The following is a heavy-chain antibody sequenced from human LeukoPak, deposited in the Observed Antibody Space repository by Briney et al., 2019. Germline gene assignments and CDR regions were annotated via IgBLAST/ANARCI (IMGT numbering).Heavy chain of an antibody. CDR2: ISQSGNI. D-gene: IGHD3-22*01. J-gene: IGHJ5*02. CDR3: ARSPLAFYDSSGYPRVWFDP. Sequence: SETLSLTCTVSGDSISSGGYSWSWIRQPPGKGLEWIGYIYHIGYISQSGNIYQNPSLKSRVTISLDTSRNQFSLKLSSVTAADTAVYYCARSPLAFYDSSGYPRVWFDPWGQGTLVTVSS. CDR1: GDSISSGGYS. V-gene: IGHV4-30-2*01.